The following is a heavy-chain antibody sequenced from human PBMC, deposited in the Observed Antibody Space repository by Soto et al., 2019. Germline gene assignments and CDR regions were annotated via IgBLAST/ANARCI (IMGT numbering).Heavy chain of an antibody. Sequence: ASVKVSCKASGYTFTSYGISWVRQAPGQRLEWMGWISAGNGNTKYSQKFQGRVTMTTDTSASTAYMELSSLRSEDTAVYYCASTSSGWSMNAFDIWGQGTMVTVSS. D-gene: IGHD6-19*01. CDR3: ASTSSGWSMNAFDI. CDR1: GYTFTSYG. J-gene: IGHJ3*02. CDR2: ISAGNGNT. V-gene: IGHV1-18*01.